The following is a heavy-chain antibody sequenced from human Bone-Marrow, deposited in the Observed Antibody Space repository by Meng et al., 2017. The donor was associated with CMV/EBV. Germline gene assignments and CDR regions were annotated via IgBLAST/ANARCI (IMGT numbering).Heavy chain of an antibody. D-gene: IGHD2-2*01. CDR1: GYTFTSYD. J-gene: IGHJ6*04. Sequence: ASVKVSCKASGYTFTSYDINWVRQATGQGLEWMGWMNPNSGNTGYAQKFQGRVTMTRDTSISTAYMELSSLRSEDTAVYYCARDSIYCSSTICDLLSAMDDWGEGTTVAVSS. V-gene: IGHV1-8*01. CDR2: MNPNSGNT. CDR3: ARDSIYCSSTICDLLSAMDD.